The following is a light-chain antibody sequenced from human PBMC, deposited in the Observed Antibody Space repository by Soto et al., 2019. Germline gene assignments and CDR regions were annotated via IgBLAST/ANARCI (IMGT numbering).Light chain of an antibody. CDR3: ISYTGSHSWV. CDR1: PSDIGRNA. Sequence: QSVLTQPPSASGTPGQRVTISCSGSPSDIGRNAVIWYQQLPGAAPKLLVFGNNQRPSGVPDRFSGSKSGNTASLTVSGLQGEDEADYHCISYTGSHSWVFGGGTQLTVL. J-gene: IGLJ3*02. CDR2: GNN. V-gene: IGLV1-44*01.